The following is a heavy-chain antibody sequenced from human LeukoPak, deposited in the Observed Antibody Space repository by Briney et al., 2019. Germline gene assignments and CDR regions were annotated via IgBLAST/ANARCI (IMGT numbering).Heavy chain of an antibody. D-gene: IGHD6-19*01. CDR3: ARDPSGSGWPYFDY. CDR2: IYYSGST. CDR1: GGSVSSGSYH. J-gene: IGHJ4*02. Sequence: SETLSLTCTVSGGSVSSGSYHWNWIRQPPGKGLEWIGNIYYSGSTNYNPSLKSRVTMSVDMSKNQSSLKLNSVTAADTAVYYCARDPSGSGWPYFDYWGQGALVTVPS. V-gene: IGHV4-61*01.